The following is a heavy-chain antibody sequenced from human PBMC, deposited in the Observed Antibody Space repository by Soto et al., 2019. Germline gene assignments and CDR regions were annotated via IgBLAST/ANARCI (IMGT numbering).Heavy chain of an antibody. CDR2: INPGVGSK. CDR3: ARDRGRAAAGEYYYYGIDV. J-gene: IGHJ6*02. V-gene: IGHV1-46*01. CDR1: GYTFTSYY. D-gene: IGHD6-25*01. Sequence: GASVKVSCKASGYTFTSYYIHWVRQASGQGLEWMGAINPGVGSKTYAQQYQGRVTMTRDASTSTVFMELSSLRSEDTAVYDCARDRGRAAAGEYYYYGIDVWGQGTTVTVSS.